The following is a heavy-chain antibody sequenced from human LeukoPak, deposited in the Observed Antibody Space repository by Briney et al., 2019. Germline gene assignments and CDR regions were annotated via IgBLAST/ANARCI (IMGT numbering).Heavy chain of an antibody. J-gene: IGHJ4*02. CDR1: GFSVSSIY. CDR3: ARAPNWRFDH. V-gene: IGHV3-53*01. D-gene: IGHD1-1*01. CDR2: IYSDGTT. Sequence: GGPLRLSCAASGFSVSSIYMNWVRQAPGKGLEWVSVIYSDGTTYYADSVKGRFTISRDDSKNTLYLHMNSLRAEDTAVYYCARAPNWRFDHWGQGTLVTVSS.